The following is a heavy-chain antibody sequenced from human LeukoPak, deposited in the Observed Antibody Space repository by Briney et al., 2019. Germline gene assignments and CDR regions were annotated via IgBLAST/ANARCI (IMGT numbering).Heavy chain of an antibody. J-gene: IGHJ6*03. CDR2: INQSGSA. D-gene: IGHD2-2*01. Sequence: SETLSLTCAVYGGSFSGYYWNWIRQPPGKGLEWIGEINQSGSANYNPSLKSRVTISVDTSKKQFSLKLSPVTAADTAVYYCAAGCSSTSCYWYYYTDVWGKGTTVTVSS. V-gene: IGHV4-34*01. CDR1: GGSFSGYY. CDR3: AAGCSSTSCYWYYYTDV.